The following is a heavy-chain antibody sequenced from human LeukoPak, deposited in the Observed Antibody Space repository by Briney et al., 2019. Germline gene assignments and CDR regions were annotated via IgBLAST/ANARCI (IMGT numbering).Heavy chain of an antibody. CDR1: GGSISSYY. CDR3: ARDVGSYYGMDV. D-gene: IGHD3-10*01. Sequence: SETLSLTCTVSGGSISSYYWSWIRQPPGKGLEWIGYIYYSGSTNYNPSLKSRVTISVDTSKNQFSLKLSSVTAAGTAVYYCARDVGSYYGMDVWGQGTTVTVSS. V-gene: IGHV4-59*01. J-gene: IGHJ6*02. CDR2: IYYSGST.